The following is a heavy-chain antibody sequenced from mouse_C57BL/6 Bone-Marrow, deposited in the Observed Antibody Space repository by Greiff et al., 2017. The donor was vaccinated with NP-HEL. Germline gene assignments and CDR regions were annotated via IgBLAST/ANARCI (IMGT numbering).Heavy chain of an antibody. CDR3: TGLTFDY. CDR1: GFTFSNYW. D-gene: IGHD4-1*01. V-gene: IGHV6-3*01. J-gene: IGHJ2*01. Sequence: EVKVEESGGGLVQPGGSMKLSCVASGFTFSNYWMNWVRQSPEQGLEWVAQIRLKSDNYATHYAESVKGRFTISRDDSKSSVYLQMNNLRAEDTGIYYCTGLTFDYWGQGTTLTVSS. CDR2: IRLKSDNYAT.